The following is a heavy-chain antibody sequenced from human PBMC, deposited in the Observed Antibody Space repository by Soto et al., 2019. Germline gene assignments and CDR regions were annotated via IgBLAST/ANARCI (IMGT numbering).Heavy chain of an antibody. J-gene: IGHJ6*02. V-gene: IGHV5-51*01. CDR2: IYPGDSDT. D-gene: IGHD2-2*01. CDR1: GYSFASYW. CDR3: ARHTSNFRYYYYAMDV. Sequence: PGESLKISCQGSGYSFASYWIGWVRQMPGKDLEWMGIIYPGDSDTRYSPSFQGQVTISADKSTSTAYLQWNTLKASDTAMYYCARHTSNFRYYYYAMDVWGQGTTVTVSS.